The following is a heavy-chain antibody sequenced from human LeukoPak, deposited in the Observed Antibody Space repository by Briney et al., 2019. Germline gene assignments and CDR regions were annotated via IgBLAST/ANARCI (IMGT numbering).Heavy chain of an antibody. D-gene: IGHD3-3*01. CDR2: INHSGST. V-gene: IGHV4-34*01. CDR3: ARVRLRFLEWLLPSYMDV. Sequence: KPSETLSLTCAAYGGSFSGYYWSWIRQPPGKGLEWIGEINHSGSTNYNPSLKSRVTISVDTSKNQFSLKLSSVTAADTAVYYCARVRLRFLEWLLPSYMDVWGKGTTVTVSS. J-gene: IGHJ6*03. CDR1: GGSFSGYY.